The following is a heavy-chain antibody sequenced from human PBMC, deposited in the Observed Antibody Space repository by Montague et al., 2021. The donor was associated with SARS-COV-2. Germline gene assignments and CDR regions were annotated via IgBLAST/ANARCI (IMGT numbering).Heavy chain of an antibody. V-gene: IGHV4-34*01. CDR1: GGSFSGYC. CDR3: ARVRYYGSGTSLGMDV. Sequence: SETLSLTCAVYGGSFSGYCWSWIRQPPGTGLEWIGEINHSGSTNYNPSLTSRVTISVDTSKNQFSLKLSSVTAAATAVYYCARVRYYGSGTSLGMDVWGQGTTVTVSS. CDR2: INHSGST. D-gene: IGHD3-10*01. J-gene: IGHJ6*02.